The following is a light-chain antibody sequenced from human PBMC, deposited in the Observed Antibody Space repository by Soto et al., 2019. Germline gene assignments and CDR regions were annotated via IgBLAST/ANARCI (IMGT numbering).Light chain of an antibody. Sequence: QSALTQPASVSGSPGQSITISCTGTSSDVGGYNYVSWYQQHPGKAPKVMIYEVSDRPSGVSNRFSGSKSGNTASLTISGLQAEDEADYYCSSYTSSNTYVFGTGTSSPS. CDR3: SSYTSSNTYV. CDR1: SSDVGGYNY. J-gene: IGLJ1*01. V-gene: IGLV2-14*01. CDR2: EVS.